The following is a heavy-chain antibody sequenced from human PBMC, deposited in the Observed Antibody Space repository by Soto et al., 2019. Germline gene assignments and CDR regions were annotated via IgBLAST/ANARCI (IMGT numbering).Heavy chain of an antibody. J-gene: IGHJ5*01. CDR3: ATAAYSTSWYDF. CDR1: EYMFTDYY. Sequence: QVQLVQSGAEVQKPGASVKLSCKSSEYMFTDYYIHWVRQAPGQGLEWMGLINPSGGSTKYAQQFQDRATMTRDTSTSTVYMELSSLRSDDTAVYYCATAAYSTSWYDFWGQGTLVTVSS. D-gene: IGHD2-2*01. CDR2: INPSGGST. V-gene: IGHV1-46*01.